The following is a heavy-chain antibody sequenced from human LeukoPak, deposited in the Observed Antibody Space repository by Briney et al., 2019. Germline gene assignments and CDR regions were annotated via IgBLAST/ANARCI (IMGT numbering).Heavy chain of an antibody. J-gene: IGHJ2*01. CDR3: ARAVAGGRYFDL. CDR1: GDIFSNNSAA. D-gene: IGHD4-23*01. V-gene: IGHV6-1*01. Sequence: SQTLSLTCALSGDIFSNNSAAWTWIRQSPSRGLEWLVRTYFMSEWSNTYAPSMTSRITINADTSKNQFSLQLNSVTPEDTAVYFCARAVAGGRYFDLWGRGTLVTVSS. CDR2: TYFMSEWSN.